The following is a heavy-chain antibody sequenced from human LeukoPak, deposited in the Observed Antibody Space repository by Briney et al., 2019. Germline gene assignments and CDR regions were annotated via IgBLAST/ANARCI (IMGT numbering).Heavy chain of an antibody. CDR2: IYHSGST. J-gene: IGHJ6*02. V-gene: IGHV4-38-2*02. Sequence: SETLSLTCTVSGYSISSGYYWGWIRQPPGKGLEWIGSIYHSGSTYYNPSLKSRVTISVDTSKNQFSLKLSSVTAADTAVYYCARDEPHGSGSYYNRYYYYYYGMDVWGQGTTVTVSS. CDR3: ARDEPHGSGSYYNRYYYYYYGMDV. D-gene: IGHD3-10*01. CDR1: GYSISSGYY.